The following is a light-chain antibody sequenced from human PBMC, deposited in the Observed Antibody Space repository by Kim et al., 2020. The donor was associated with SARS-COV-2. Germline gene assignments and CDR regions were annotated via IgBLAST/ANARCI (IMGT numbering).Light chain of an antibody. CDR2: DAS. CDR1: QSVSSNY. J-gene: IGKJ1*01. Sequence: EIVLMQSPGTLSLSPGERATLSCRASQSVSSNYLAWYQQKPGQAPRLLIYDASSRATGIPDRFSGSGSGTEFTLTISRLEPEDFAVYYCQQCGSAPWTFGQGTKVDIK. CDR3: QQCGSAPWT. V-gene: IGKV3-20*01.